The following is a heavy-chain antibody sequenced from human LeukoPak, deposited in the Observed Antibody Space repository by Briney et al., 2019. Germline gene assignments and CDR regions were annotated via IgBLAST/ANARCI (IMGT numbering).Heavy chain of an antibody. J-gene: IGHJ4*02. CDR3: AKDRYSSSWYFDY. Sequence: GGSLRLSCAASGFTFSSYAMSWVRQAPGKGLEWVSAISGSGGSTYYADSVKGRFTISRDNSKNALYLQMNSLRAEDTAVYYCAKDRYSSSWYFDYWGQGTLVTVSS. V-gene: IGHV3-23*01. D-gene: IGHD6-13*01. CDR1: GFTFSSYA. CDR2: ISGSGGST.